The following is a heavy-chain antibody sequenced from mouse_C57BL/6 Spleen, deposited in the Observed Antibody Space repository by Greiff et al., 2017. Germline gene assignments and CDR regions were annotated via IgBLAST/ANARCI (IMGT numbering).Heavy chain of an antibody. J-gene: IGHJ3*01. CDR2: IYPGDGDT. CDR1: GYAFSSSW. V-gene: IGHV1-82*01. CDR3: ARNDYGGGGFAY. Sequence: VKLVESGPELVKPGASVKISCKASGYAFSSSWMNWVKQRPGKGLEWIGRIYPGDGDTNYNGKFKGKATLTADKSSSTAYMQLSSLTSEDSAVYFWARNDYGGGGFAYWGQGTLVTVSA. D-gene: IGHD2-4*01.